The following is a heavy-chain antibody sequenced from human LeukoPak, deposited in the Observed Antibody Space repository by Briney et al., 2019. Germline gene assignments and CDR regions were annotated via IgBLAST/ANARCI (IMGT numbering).Heavy chain of an antibody. CDR3: ARDSTDALAAAGHRMDY. CDR1: GGTFSSYA. CDR2: ITPIFGTA. Sequence: SVKVSCKASGGTFSSYAISWVRQAPGQGLEWMGGITPIFGTANYAQKFQGRVTITTDESTSTAYMELSSLRSEDTAVYYCARDSTDALAAAGHRMDYWGQGTLVTVSS. J-gene: IGHJ4*02. D-gene: IGHD6-13*01. V-gene: IGHV1-69*05.